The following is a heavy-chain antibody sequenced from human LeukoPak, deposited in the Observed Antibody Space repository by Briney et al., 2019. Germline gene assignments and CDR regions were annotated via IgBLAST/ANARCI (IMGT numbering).Heavy chain of an antibody. J-gene: IGHJ6*02. D-gene: IGHD2-21*02. CDR2: IYYSGST. CDR3: ARAKDIVVVTAHFYYGMDV. CDR1: GGSISSSSYY. V-gene: IGHV4-39*01. Sequence: PSETLSLTRTVSGGSISSSSYYWGWIRQPPGKGLEWIGSIYYSGSTYYNPSLKSRVTISVDTSKNQFSLKLSSVTAADTAVYYCARAKDIVVVTAHFYYGMDVWGQGTTVTVSS.